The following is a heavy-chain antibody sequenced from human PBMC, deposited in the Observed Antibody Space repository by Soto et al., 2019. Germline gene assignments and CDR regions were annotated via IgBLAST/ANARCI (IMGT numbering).Heavy chain of an antibody. V-gene: IGHV1-69*13. CDR2: IIPIFGTA. D-gene: IGHD6-13*01. CDR1: GYTFTSYG. J-gene: IGHJ6*02. Sequence: SVKVSCKASGYTFTSYGISWVRQAPGQGLEWMGGIIPIFGTANYAQKFQGRVTITADESTSTAYMELSSLRSEDTAVYYCARVLGIAAAGKDYYYYYGMDGWGQGTTVTVAS. CDR3: ARVLGIAAAGKDYYYYYGMDG.